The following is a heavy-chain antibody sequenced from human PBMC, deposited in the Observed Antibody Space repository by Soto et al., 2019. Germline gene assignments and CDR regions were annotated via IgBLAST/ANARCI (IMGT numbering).Heavy chain of an antibody. CDR1: GGSISSGGYY. D-gene: IGHD3-16*02. J-gene: IGHJ4*02. CDR2: IYYSGST. CDR3: ARAFGGVIVSPLYYFDY. Sequence: QVQLQESGPGLVKPSQTLSLTCTVSGGSISSGGYYWSWIRQHPGKGLEWIGYIYYSGSTYYNPSLKSRVTISVDTSKNQCSLKLSSVTAADTAVYYCARAFGGVIVSPLYYFDYWGQGTLVTVSS. V-gene: IGHV4-31*03.